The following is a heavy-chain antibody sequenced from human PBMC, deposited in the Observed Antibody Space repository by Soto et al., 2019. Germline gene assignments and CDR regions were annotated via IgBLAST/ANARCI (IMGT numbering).Heavy chain of an antibody. CDR1: GGIFSTYA. V-gene: IGHV1-69*13. D-gene: IGHD3-10*01. Sequence: SVKVSCKASGGIFSTYAVSWLRQAPGQGLEWIGGIIPLFGTPNYAQRFQGRVTITADESTSTAYMELSRLRSEDTAVYYCARDRDDYGSGNYYNRIDFWGQGTLVTVSS. CDR3: ARDRDDYGSGNYYNRIDF. J-gene: IGHJ4*02. CDR2: IIPLFGTP.